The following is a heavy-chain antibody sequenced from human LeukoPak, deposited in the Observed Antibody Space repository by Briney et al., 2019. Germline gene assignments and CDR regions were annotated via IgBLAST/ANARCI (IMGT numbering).Heavy chain of an antibody. CDR2: ISYHGRDT. CDR3: AAQPCSVGRCYLDY. Sequence: PGGSLRLSCAASGVTFSSFAMHWVRQAPGKGLEWVAVISYHGRDTYYADSVKGRFTISRDNSKNTLYLQLNSLGAEDTAVYYCAAQPCSVGRCYLDYWDQGTLVTVSS. D-gene: IGHD2-15*01. CDR1: GVTFSSFA. J-gene: IGHJ4*02. V-gene: IGHV3-30*04.